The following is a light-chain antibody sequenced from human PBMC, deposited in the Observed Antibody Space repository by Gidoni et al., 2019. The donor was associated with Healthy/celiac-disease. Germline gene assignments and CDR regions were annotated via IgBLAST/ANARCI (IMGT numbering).Light chain of an antibody. V-gene: IGLV7-46*01. CDR3: LLSYGGARPGV. CDR1: PGAVTSGHY. Sequence: QAVVTQEPSLTVSPGGTVTLTCGSSPGAVTSGHYPYWFQQKPGQAPRTLIYDTSNKHSWTPARFSGSLLGGKAALTLSGAQPEDEAEYYCLLSYGGARPGVFGGGTKLTVL. CDR2: DTS. J-gene: IGLJ2*01.